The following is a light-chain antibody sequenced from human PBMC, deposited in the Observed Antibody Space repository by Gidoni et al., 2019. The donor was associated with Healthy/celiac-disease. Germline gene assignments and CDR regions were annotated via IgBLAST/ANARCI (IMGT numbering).Light chain of an antibody. J-gene: IGKJ4*01. Sequence: EIVLTQSPATLSLSSGERATLSCRASQSVSSYLAWYQQKPGQAPRLLIYDASNRATGIPARFSGSGSGTDFTLTISSLEPEGFAVYYCQQRSNWPALTFGGGTKVEIK. CDR2: DAS. CDR3: QQRSNWPALT. V-gene: IGKV3-11*01. CDR1: QSVSSY.